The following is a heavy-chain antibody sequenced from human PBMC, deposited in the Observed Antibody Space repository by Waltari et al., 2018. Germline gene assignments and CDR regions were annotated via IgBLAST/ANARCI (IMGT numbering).Heavy chain of an antibody. CDR1: GYTFTSYA. CDR2: INAGKGNK. CDR3: AREDSSADNYYGMDV. J-gene: IGHJ6*02. V-gene: IGHV1-3*01. D-gene: IGHD6-25*01. Sequence: QVQLVQSGAEVKKPGASVQVSCMPSGYTFTSYAMHWVRQAPGQRLEWMGWINAGKGNKKYSQKVHGRVTITRDTSASTAYMELSSLRSEDTAVYYWAREDSSADNYYGMDVWGQGTTVTVSS.